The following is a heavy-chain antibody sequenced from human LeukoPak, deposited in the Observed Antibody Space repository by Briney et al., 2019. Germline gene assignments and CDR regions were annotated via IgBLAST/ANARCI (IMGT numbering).Heavy chain of an antibody. CDR1: GYTFSIQG. CDR3: ARVPDYQEADYERYMDA. Sequence: ASVNVSCKASGYTFSIQGISWVRQAPGQGLEWVGWISAYNGKADYAQNVQGRVTMTTDTSTSTAYMELRSLTSDDTAVYYCARVPDYQEADYERYMDAWGKGTTVTVSS. D-gene: IGHD4-17*01. J-gene: IGHJ6*03. V-gene: IGHV1-18*01. CDR2: ISAYNGKA.